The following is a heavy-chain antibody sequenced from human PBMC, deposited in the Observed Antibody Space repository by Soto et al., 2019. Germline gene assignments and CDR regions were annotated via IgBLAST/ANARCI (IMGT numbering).Heavy chain of an antibody. CDR3: AGRRQVINDYYGLAD. V-gene: IGHV3-13*01. J-gene: IGHJ6*02. CDR2: IGTAGDT. CDR1: GFTFSNYE. Sequence: ESGGGLVQPGGSLRLSCAASGFTFSNYEMHWVRQVTGKGLEWVSGIGTAGDTKYVGSVKGRFTISRDNAKNSLYLQMNSLRAEDTAVYYCAGRRQVINDYYGLADWGQGTTVIVSS. D-gene: IGHD2-21*01.